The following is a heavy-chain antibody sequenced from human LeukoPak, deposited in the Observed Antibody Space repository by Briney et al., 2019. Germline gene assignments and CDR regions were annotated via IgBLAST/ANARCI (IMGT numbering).Heavy chain of an antibody. J-gene: IGHJ4*02. V-gene: IGHV3-21*01. CDR2: ITTSSTYI. D-gene: IGHD3-10*01. Sequence: GGSLRLSCAASGFTFSSYTMNWVRQAPGKGLEWVSSITTSSTYIYYADSVRGRFTISRDNAKNSLCLRMSSLRVEDTAVYYCARGEGYYASGSYYIDYWGQGTLVTVSS. CDR3: ARGEGYYASGSYYIDY. CDR1: GFTFSSYT.